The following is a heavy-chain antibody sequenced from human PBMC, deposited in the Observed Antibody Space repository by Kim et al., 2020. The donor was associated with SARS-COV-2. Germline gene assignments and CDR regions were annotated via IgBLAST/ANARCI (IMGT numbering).Heavy chain of an antibody. D-gene: IGHD3-10*01. Sequence: PCRRSRVTISVDKSKNQFSLKLNSVTAADTAVYYCARRPVGAGSFSFDPWGQGTLVTVSS. V-gene: IGHV4-4*02. CDR3: ARRPVGAGSFSFDP. J-gene: IGHJ5*02.